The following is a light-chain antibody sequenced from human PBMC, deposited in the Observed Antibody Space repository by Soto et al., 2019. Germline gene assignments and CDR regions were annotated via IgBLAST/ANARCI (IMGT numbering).Light chain of an antibody. CDR3: LQHSSFPRT. Sequence: DIQMTQSPSAMSASVGDRVTITCRASQDISIYLAWFQQKPGEVPKSLIYAASSLQRGDPSRFSGTGSGTEFTLTISSLQPEDFATYYCLQHSSFPRTFGQGTKLEIK. CDR2: AAS. CDR1: QDISIY. J-gene: IGKJ2*01. V-gene: IGKV1-17*03.